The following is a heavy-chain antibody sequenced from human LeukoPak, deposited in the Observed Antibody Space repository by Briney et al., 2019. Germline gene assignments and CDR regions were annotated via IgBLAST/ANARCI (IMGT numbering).Heavy chain of an antibody. CDR1: GGSISSYY. D-gene: IGHD2-15*01. J-gene: IGHJ4*02. CDR3: ARIVACTGSSCSYYFDS. CDR2: IHYSGST. V-gene: IGHV4-39*07. Sequence: SETLSLTCTVSGGSISSYYWGWIRQPPGKGPEWIGTIHYSGSTYYNPSLKSRVTISVDTSKNHFSLKLSSVTAADTAVYYCARIVACTGSSCSYYFDSWGQGTLVTVSS.